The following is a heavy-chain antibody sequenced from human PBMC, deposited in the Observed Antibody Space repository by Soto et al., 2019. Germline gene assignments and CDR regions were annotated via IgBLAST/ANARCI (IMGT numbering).Heavy chain of an antibody. Sequence: QVQLVQSGGEVKEPGASVKVSCKASGYRFSRYGINWVRQAPGQGLEWMGWVSTYDGNTQYAQKFQGRITMTTDTSTNTVYLELRSLTSDDTAVYYCARDEEDANLMIVVLPGDYCGQGTLVSVSS. V-gene: IGHV1-18*01. CDR1: GYRFSRYG. J-gene: IGHJ4*02. CDR3: ARDEEDANLMIVVLPGDY. D-gene: IGHD2-21*01. CDR2: VSTYDGNT.